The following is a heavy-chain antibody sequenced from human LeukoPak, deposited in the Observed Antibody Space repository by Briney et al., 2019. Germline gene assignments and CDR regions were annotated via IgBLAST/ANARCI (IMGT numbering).Heavy chain of an antibody. CDR3: ARDRRDGYNLGY. CDR1: GFTFSSDG. D-gene: IGHD5-24*01. Sequence: GRSLRLSCAASGFTFSSDGMHWVRQAPGKGLEWVAVIWYDGSNKYYADSVKGRSTISRDNSKNTLYLQMNSLRAEDTAVYYCARDRRDGYNLGYWGQGTLVTVSS. J-gene: IGHJ4*02. CDR2: IWYDGSNK. V-gene: IGHV3-33*01.